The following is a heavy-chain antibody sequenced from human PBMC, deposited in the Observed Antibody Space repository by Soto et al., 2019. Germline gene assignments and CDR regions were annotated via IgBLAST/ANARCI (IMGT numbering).Heavy chain of an antibody. CDR1: GYXXXXXW. J-gene: IGHJ6*02. Sequence: GESLKISCKGSGYXXXXXWSGWVRRMPGTGLGGIGSIYPYDSDPTSRPAFEGQFTIAADMSISTAYLQWTTLKASDTAMYYCARHETRYVSSDNTNHYYGMDVWGQGTTVTVSS. V-gene: IGHV5-51*01. CDR2: IYPYDSDP. CDR3: ARHETRYVSSDNTNHYYGMDV. D-gene: IGHD6-6*01.